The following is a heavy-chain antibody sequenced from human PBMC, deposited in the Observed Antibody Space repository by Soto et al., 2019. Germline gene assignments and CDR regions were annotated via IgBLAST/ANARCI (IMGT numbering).Heavy chain of an antibody. CDR3: AKGRYDFWSPYYFDS. V-gene: IGHV3-9*01. CDR2: ITWNSRVL. Sequence: VRLSCVGTGLNFDDFAMHWVRQAPGKGLEWVSGITWNSRVLAYADSVKGRFTISRDNARNSLYLQMDSLRDEDTALYYCAKGRYDFWSPYYFDSWGQGTLVTVSS. CDR1: GLNFDDFA. J-gene: IGHJ4*02. D-gene: IGHD3-3*01.